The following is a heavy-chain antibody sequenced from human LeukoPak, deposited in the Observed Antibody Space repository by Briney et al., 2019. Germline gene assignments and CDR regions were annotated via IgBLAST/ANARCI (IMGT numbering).Heavy chain of an antibody. CDR1: GYTFTGYY. CDR3: ARDVYYDFWSGYYTNYYYYMDV. J-gene: IGHJ6*03. D-gene: IGHD3-3*01. CDR2: INPNSGGT. Sequence: GASVKVSCKASGYTFTGYYMHWVRQAPGQGLEGMGWINPNSGGTNYAQKFQGRVTMTRDTSISTAYMELSRLRSDDTAVYYCARDVYYDFWSGYYTNYYYYMDVWGKGTTVTVSS. V-gene: IGHV1-2*02.